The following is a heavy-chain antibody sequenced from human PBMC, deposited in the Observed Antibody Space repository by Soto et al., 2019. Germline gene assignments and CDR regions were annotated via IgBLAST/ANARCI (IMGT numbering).Heavy chain of an antibody. V-gene: IGHV4-34*01. CDR1: GGSFSGYY. D-gene: IGHD2-2*01. CDR2: INHSGST. CDR3: ARLCSSTRCNYDY. Sequence: SETLSLTCAVYGGSFSGYYWSWIRQPPGKGLEWIGEINHSGSTNYNPSLKSRVTISVDTSKSQFSLKLTSVTAADTAVYYCARLCSSTRCNYDYWGQGALVTVSS. J-gene: IGHJ4*02.